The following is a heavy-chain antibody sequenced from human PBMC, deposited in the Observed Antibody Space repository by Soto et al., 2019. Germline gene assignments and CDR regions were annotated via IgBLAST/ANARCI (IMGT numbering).Heavy chain of an antibody. D-gene: IGHD1-20*01. CDR2: IWYDGSNK. V-gene: IGHV3-33*01. CDR3: AREGINYGMDV. CDR1: GITFSNYG. J-gene: IGHJ6*02. Sequence: QVQLVESGGGVVQPGRSLRLSCAASGITFSNYGMHWVRQAPGKGLEWVAVIWYDGSNKYYAESVKGRFTISRDNSKNTLYLQMNSLRVEDTAVDYCAREGINYGMDVWGQGTTVTVSS.